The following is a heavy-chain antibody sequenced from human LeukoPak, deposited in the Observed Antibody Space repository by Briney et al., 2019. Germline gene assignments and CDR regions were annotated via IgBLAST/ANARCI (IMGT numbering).Heavy chain of an antibody. CDR2: IYYTGST. CDR1: GGSISSHY. D-gene: IGHD6-13*01. Sequence: PSETLSLTCSVSGGSISSHYWTWIRQPPGKGLEWIGYIYYTGSTNYNPSLKSRVTMSVDTSRNQFSLKLSSVTAADTAVYYCASSPSSSSWYYWGQGTLVTVSS. CDR3: ASSPSSSSWYY. V-gene: IGHV4-59*08. J-gene: IGHJ4*02.